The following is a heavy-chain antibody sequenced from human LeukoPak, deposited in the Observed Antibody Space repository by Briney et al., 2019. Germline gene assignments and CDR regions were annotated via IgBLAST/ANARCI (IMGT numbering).Heavy chain of an antibody. D-gene: IGHD5-12*01. CDR2: INPNSGGT. V-gene: IGHV1-2*02. J-gene: IGHJ4*02. CDR1: GYTFTGYY. CDR3: ARADYVATIRSHGSFDY. Sequence: ASVKVSCKASGYTFTGYYMHWVRQAPGQGLEWMGWINPNSGGTNYAQKFQGRVTMTRDTSISTAYMELSRLRSDDTAVYYCARADYVATIRSHGSFDYWGQGTLVTVSS.